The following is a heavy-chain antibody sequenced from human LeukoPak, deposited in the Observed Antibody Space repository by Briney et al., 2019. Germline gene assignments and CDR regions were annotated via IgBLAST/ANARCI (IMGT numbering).Heavy chain of an antibody. V-gene: IGHV1-69*13. J-gene: IGHJ4*02. D-gene: IGHD2-2*02. CDR1: GGTFSSYA. CDR3: ARSRCSSTSCYNVPVDY. CDR2: IIPIFGTA. Sequence: GASVKVSCKASGGTFSSYAISWVRQAPGQGLEWMGGIIPIFGTANYAQKFQGRVTITADESTGTAYMELSSLRSEDTAVYYCARSRCSSTSCYNVPVDYWGQGTLVTVSS.